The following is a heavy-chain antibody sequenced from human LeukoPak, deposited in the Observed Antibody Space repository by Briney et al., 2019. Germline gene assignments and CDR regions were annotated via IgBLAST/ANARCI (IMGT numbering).Heavy chain of an antibody. CDR2: INSSSSYI. D-gene: IGHD3-10*01. J-gene: IGHJ5*02. V-gene: IGHV3-21*01. CDR1: GVTFSSYS. Sequence: GGTLRLSCAASGVTFSSYSMNWVRQAPGRGLEWVSSINSSSSYIYYPDSVKDRFTISRDNAKNSLYLQMKSLGAEATAVYYCAREGVSRGAWGQGTLVTVSS. CDR3: AREGVSRGA.